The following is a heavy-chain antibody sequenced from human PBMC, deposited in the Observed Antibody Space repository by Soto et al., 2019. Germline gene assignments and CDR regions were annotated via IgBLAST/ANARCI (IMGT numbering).Heavy chain of an antibody. Sequence: ETLSLTCAVYGGSFSGYYWSWIRQPPGKGLEWIGEINHSGSTNYNPSLKSRVTISVDTSKNQFSLKLSSVTAADTAVYYCARVSAYYYGSGEDRAESSQHWGQGTLVTVSS. CDR1: GGSFSGYY. V-gene: IGHV4-34*01. D-gene: IGHD3-10*01. CDR2: INHSGST. J-gene: IGHJ1*01. CDR3: ARVSAYYYGSGEDRAESSQH.